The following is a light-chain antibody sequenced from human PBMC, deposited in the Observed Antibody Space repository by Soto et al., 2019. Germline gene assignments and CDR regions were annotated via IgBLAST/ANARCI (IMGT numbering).Light chain of an antibody. J-gene: IGKJ4*01. CDR1: QNIGNY. CDR2: DTS. Sequence: DIQMTQSPSSLSASVGDRVTLSCRASQNIGNYLNWYQQKSGKTPKLLIYDTSNIHSGVPSRFSGSRSGTDFTLTISSLQPEDSATYYCQPCYNSPLTFGGGTKVDIK. CDR3: QPCYNSPLT. V-gene: IGKV1-39*01.